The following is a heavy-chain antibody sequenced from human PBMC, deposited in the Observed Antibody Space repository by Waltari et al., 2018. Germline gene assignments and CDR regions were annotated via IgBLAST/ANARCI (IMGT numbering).Heavy chain of an antibody. D-gene: IGHD1-26*01. V-gene: IGHV1-18*01. CDR1: GYTFTSYG. CDR3: ARSLGPSEWELLMDY. CDR2: NNADNGNP. Sequence: QVQLVQSGAEVKKPGASVKVPCKASGYTFTSYGISWVRQAPGQGLEWMGWNNADNGNPNYAHKRQGRVTRTTDTTTSTAYMGLRSLRADDTAVYYCARSLGPSEWELLMDYWGQGTLVTVSS. J-gene: IGHJ4*02.